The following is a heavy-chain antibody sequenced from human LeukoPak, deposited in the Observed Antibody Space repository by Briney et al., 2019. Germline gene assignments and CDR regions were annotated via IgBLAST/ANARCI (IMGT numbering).Heavy chain of an antibody. J-gene: IGHJ4*02. CDR1: GASISSHY. CDR3: ARAGGVHDTPMDLDY. CDR2: FSNSGST. V-gene: IGHV4-59*11. D-gene: IGHD5-18*01. Sequence: SETLSLTCTVSGASISSHYWSWIRQPPGKGLEWIGDFSNSGSTNYNPSLKSRVTTSVDTSKNQFSLKLTSVTAADTAVYYCARAGGVHDTPMDLDYWGQGTLVTVSS.